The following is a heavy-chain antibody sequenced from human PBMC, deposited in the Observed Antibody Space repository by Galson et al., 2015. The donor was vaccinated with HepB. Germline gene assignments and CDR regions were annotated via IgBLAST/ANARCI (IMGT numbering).Heavy chain of an antibody. Sequence: ETLSLTCTVSGGSISSYYWSWIRQPPGKGLEWIGYIYYSGSTNYNPSLKSRVTISVDTSKNQFSLKLSSVTAADTAVYYCARHHTPTYYDFWSGYSDGMDVWGQGTTVTVSS. V-gene: IGHV4-59*08. CDR3: ARHHTPTYYDFWSGYSDGMDV. CDR2: IYYSGST. J-gene: IGHJ6*02. CDR1: GGSISSYY. D-gene: IGHD3-3*01.